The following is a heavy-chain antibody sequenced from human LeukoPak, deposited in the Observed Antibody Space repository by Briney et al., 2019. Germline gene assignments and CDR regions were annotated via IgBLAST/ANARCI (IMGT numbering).Heavy chain of an antibody. Sequence: GGSLRLSCAASGFTFSSYAMSWVRQAPGKGLEWVSAISGSGGSTYYADSVKGRFTISIDNSKNTLYLQMNSLRAEDTAVYYCAKEMAKYYYYGMDVWGQGTTVTVSS. CDR2: ISGSGGST. V-gene: IGHV3-23*01. D-gene: IGHD2-8*01. CDR3: AKEMAKYYYYGMDV. CDR1: GFTFSSYA. J-gene: IGHJ6*02.